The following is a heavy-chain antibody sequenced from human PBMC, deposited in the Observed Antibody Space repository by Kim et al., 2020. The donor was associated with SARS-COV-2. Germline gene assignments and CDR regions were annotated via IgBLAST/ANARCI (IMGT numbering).Heavy chain of an antibody. CDR3: ARDIGGDKGWVDY. J-gene: IGHJ4*02. Sequence: YANSVKGRFTNSRDNPKKTLYLQMNSLRAEDTAVYYCARDIGGDKGWVDYWGQGTLVTVSS. D-gene: IGHD2-21*02. V-gene: IGHV3-66*01.